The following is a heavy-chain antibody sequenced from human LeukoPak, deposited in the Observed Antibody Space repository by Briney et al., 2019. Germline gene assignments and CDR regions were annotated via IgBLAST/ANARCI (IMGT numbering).Heavy chain of an antibody. V-gene: IGHV3-30-3*01. D-gene: IGHD3-16*01. CDR2: ISYDGSNK. CDR3: ARGNYLQGGSFNY. CDR1: GFTFSSYA. Sequence: GGSLRLSCAASGFTFSSYAMHWVRQAPGKGLEWVAVISYDGSNKYYADSVKGRFTISRDNSKNTLYLQMNSLRAEDTAVYYCARGNYLQGGSFNYWGQGTLVTVSS. J-gene: IGHJ4*02.